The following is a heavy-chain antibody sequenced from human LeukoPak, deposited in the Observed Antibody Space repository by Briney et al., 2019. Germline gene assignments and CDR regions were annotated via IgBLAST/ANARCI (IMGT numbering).Heavy chain of an antibody. Sequence: GGSLRLSCAASGFSFNTYWMSWVRQAPGKGLEWVANIGQDGTETHHVDSVRGRFTISRDNAKNSVFLQMNSLRAEDTAVYYCARDRDGKDYWGQGTLVTVSS. J-gene: IGHJ4*02. CDR3: ARDRDGKDY. V-gene: IGHV3-7*03. CDR1: GFSFNTYW. CDR2: IGQDGTET. D-gene: IGHD1-1*01.